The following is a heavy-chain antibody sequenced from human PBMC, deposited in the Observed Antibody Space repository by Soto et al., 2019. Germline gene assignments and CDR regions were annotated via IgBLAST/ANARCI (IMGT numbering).Heavy chain of an antibody. CDR3: ARDSPRDIVLVPAAIQNWFDP. CDR2: ISAYNGNT. D-gene: IGHD2-2*01. V-gene: IGHV1-18*01. Sequence: ASVKVSCKASGYTFTSYGISWVRQAPGQGLEWMGWISAYNGNTNYAQKLQGRVTMTTDTSTSTAYMELRSLRSDDTAVYYCARDSPRDIVLVPAAIQNWFDPWGQGTLVTVSS. CDR1: GYTFTSYG. J-gene: IGHJ5*02.